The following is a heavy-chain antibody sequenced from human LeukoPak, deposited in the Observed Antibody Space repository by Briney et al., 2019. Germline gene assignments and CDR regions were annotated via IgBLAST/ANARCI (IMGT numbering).Heavy chain of an antibody. CDR2: IYYIGST. Sequence: SETLSLTCTVSGGSISSYYWSWIRQPPGKGLEWIGNIYYIGSTYYNPSLKSRVTISVDTSKNQFSLKLSSVTAADTAVYYCARGGYYYDSSGYYNWGQGTLVTVSS. V-gene: IGHV4-59*12. CDR3: ARGGYYYDSSGYYN. D-gene: IGHD3-22*01. CDR1: GGSISSYY. J-gene: IGHJ4*02.